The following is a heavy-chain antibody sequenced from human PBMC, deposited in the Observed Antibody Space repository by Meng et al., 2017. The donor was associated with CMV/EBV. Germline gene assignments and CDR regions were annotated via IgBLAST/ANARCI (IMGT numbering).Heavy chain of an antibody. Sequence: GESLKISCAASGFTFSSYSMNWVRQAPGKGLEWVSSISSSSYIYYADSVKGRFTISRDNAKNSLYLQMNSLRAEDTAVYYCARDKFKYCSSTSCSHDYYYYGMDVWGQGTTVTVSS. J-gene: IGHJ6*02. V-gene: IGHV3-21*01. D-gene: IGHD2-2*01. CDR2: ISSSSYI. CDR1: GFTFSSYS. CDR3: ARDKFKYCSSTSCSHDYYYYGMDV.